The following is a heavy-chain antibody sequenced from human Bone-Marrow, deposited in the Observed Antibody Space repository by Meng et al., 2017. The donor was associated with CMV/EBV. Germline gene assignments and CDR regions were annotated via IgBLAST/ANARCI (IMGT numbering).Heavy chain of an antibody. Sequence: ASVKVSCKASGYTFTSYGISWVRQAPGQGLEWMGWISAYNGNTNYAQKLQGRVTMTTDTSTSTAYMELRSLRSDDTAVYYWARGHYYDSSGYYWGADYFDYWGQGTLVTVSS. CDR3: ARGHYYDSSGYYWGADYFDY. V-gene: IGHV1-18*01. D-gene: IGHD3-22*01. CDR1: GYTFTSYG. CDR2: ISAYNGNT. J-gene: IGHJ4*02.